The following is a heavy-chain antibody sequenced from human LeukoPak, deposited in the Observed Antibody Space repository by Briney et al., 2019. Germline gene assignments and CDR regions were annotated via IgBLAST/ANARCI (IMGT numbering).Heavy chain of an antibody. CDR1: GYTFTSYG. V-gene: IGHV1-18*01. Sequence: ASVKVSCKASGYTFTSYGISWVRQAPGQGLEWMGWISAYNGNTNYAQMLQGRVSMTTDTSTSTAYMELRSLRSDDTALYYCTRDQGIVVVPAANDYWGQGTLVTVSS. CDR2: ISAYNGNT. D-gene: IGHD2-2*01. CDR3: TRDQGIVVVPAANDY. J-gene: IGHJ4*02.